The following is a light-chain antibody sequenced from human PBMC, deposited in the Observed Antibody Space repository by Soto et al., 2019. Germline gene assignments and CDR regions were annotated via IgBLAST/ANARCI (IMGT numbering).Light chain of an antibody. V-gene: IGKV1-39*01. CDR2: AAS. J-gene: IGKJ2*01. Sequence: DIQMTQSPSSLSASVGDRVTITCRASQSISSYLNWYQQKPGKAPKLLIYAASSLQSGVPSRLSGSQSGTDFTLTISSLQPEDFATYYCQQSYSTLYTFGQGTKLEIK. CDR3: QQSYSTLYT. CDR1: QSISSY.